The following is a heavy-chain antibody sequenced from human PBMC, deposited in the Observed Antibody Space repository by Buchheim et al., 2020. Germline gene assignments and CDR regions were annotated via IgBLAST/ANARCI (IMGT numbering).Heavy chain of an antibody. CDR3: ARRDSSRGMDV. D-gene: IGHD3-22*01. J-gene: IGHJ6*02. Sequence: QVQLVESGGGLIKPGGSLRLSCAASGFTFSDYYMSWIRQAPGKGLEWVSYISSSSTIYYADSVKGRFTISRANAKNSLYLQMNSLRDEDTAVYYCARRDSSRGMDVWGQGTT. V-gene: IGHV3-11*04. CDR1: GFTFSDYY. CDR2: ISSSSTI.